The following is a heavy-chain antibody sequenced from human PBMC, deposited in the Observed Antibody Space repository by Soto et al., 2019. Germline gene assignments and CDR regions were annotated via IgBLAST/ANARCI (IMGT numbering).Heavy chain of an antibody. J-gene: IGHJ4*02. CDR3: AKLSAAAAGRESFDY. Sequence: HPGGSLRLSCAASGFTFSSYGMHRVRQAPGKGLEWVAVISYDGSNKYYADSVKGRFTISRDNSKNTLYLQMNSLRAEDTAVYYCAKLSAAAAGRESFDYWGQGTLVTLSS. CDR2: ISYDGSNK. D-gene: IGHD6-13*01. V-gene: IGHV3-30*18. CDR1: GFTFSSYG.